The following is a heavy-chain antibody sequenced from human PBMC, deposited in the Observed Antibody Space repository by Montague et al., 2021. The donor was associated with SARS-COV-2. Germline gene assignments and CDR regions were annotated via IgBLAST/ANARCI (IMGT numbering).Heavy chain of an antibody. CDR1: GYTFTSYD. V-gene: IGHV1-8*01. Sequence: SVKVSCKASGYTFTSYDINWVRQATGHGLEWMGWVNPNSGNTGCAQKFQGRVTMTRNTSISTAYMELSSLRSEDTAVYYCARGEVITIFGVVINYYGMDVWGQGTTVTVSS. J-gene: IGHJ6*02. CDR2: VNPNSGNT. CDR3: ARGEVITIFGVVINYYGMDV. D-gene: IGHD3-3*01.